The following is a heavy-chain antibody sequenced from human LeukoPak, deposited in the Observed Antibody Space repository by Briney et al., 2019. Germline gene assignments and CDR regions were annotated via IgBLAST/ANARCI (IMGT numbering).Heavy chain of an antibody. CDR1: GFTFRSYW. CDR3: ARGLYWFDP. Sequence: GGSLRPSCAASGFTFRSYWMHWVRHAPGKGLVWVSHINSDGSTTSYADSVKGRFAISRDNAKNTLNLQINSLRAEDTAVYYCARGLYWFDPWGQGTLVTVSS. V-gene: IGHV3-74*01. J-gene: IGHJ5*02. CDR2: INSDGSTT.